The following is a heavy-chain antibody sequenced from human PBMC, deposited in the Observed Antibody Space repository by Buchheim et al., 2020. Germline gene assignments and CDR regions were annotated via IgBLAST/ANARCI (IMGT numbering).Heavy chain of an antibody. D-gene: IGHD3-10*01. CDR3: ARSLWFGERRGGMDV. Sequence: QVQLVESGGGVVQPGRSLRLSCAASGFTFSSYAMHWVRQAPGKGLEWVAVISYDGSNKYYADSVKGRFTISRDNSKNTLYLQMNSLRAEDTAVYYCARSLWFGERRGGMDVRGQGTT. CDR1: GFTFSSYA. J-gene: IGHJ6*02. V-gene: IGHV3-30*04. CDR2: ISYDGSNK.